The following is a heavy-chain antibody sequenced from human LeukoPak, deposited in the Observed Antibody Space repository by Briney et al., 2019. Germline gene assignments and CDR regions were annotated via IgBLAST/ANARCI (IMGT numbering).Heavy chain of an antibody. V-gene: IGHV1-69*04. D-gene: IGHD7-27*01. CDR3: ARDLVEVTGDAPLDY. CDR1: GGTFSSYA. J-gene: IGHJ4*02. CDR2: IIPILGIA. Sequence: SVKVSCKASGGTFSSYAISWVRQAPGQGLEWMGRIIPILGIANYAQKFQGRVTITADKSTSTAYMELSSLRSEDTAVYYCARDLVEVTGDAPLDYWGQGTLVTVSS.